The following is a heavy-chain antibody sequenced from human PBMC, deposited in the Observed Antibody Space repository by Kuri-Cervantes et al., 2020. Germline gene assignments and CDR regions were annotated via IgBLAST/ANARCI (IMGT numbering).Heavy chain of an antibody. CDR2: ISYDGSNK. CDR3: ARDPSMIVVVMMFDP. Sequence: GGSLRLSCAASGFTFSSYAMHWVRQAPGKGLEWVAVISYDGSNKYYADSVKGRFTISRDNSKNTLYLQMNSLRAEDTAVYYCARDPSMIVVVMMFDPWGQGTLVTVSS. J-gene: IGHJ5*02. D-gene: IGHD3-22*01. CDR1: GFTFSSYA. V-gene: IGHV3-30-3*01.